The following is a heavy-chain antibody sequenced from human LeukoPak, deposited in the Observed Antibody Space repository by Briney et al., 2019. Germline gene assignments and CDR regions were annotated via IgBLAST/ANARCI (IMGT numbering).Heavy chain of an antibody. D-gene: IGHD1-26*01. J-gene: IGHJ6*03. CDR2: IYTSGST. Sequence: SETVSLTCTVSGGSISSYYWSWFRQPAGKGLEWIGRIYTSGSTNYNPSLKSRVTISVDTSKNQFSLKLSSVTAADTAVYYCAREASMGATTGEEYYYYMDVWGKGTTVTISS. CDR3: AREASMGATTGEEYYYYMDV. V-gene: IGHV4-4*07. CDR1: GGSISSYY.